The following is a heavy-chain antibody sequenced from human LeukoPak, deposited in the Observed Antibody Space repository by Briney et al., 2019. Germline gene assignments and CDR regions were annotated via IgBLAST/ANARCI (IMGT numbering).Heavy chain of an antibody. V-gene: IGHV1-46*04. CDR3: AKVPTQQLVDYYYYYGMDV. J-gene: IGHJ6*02. Sequence: ASVKVSCKASGYTFTSYYMHWVRQAPGQGLEWMGIINPSGGSTYYADSVKGRFTISRDNSKNTLYLQMNSLRAEDTAVYYCAKVPTQQLVDYYYYYGMDVWGQGTTVTVSS. CDR2: INPSGGST. CDR1: GYTFTSYY. D-gene: IGHD6-13*01.